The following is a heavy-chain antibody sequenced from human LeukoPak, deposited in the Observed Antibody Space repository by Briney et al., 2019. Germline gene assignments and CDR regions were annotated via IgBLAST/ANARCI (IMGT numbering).Heavy chain of an antibody. CDR3: ARSLGWYQVDY. J-gene: IGHJ4*02. V-gene: IGHV3-33*01. CDR1: GFTFSSHG. Sequence: GGSLRLSCAASGFTFSSHGMHWVRQAPGKGLEWVAVVWSDGSNKNYADSVKGRFTVSRDNSKNTLFLQMNSLRADDTAVYYCARSLGWYQVDYWGQGTLVTVSS. CDR2: VWSDGSNK. D-gene: IGHD6-19*01.